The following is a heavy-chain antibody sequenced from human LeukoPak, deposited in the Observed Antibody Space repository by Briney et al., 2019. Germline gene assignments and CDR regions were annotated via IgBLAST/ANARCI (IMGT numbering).Heavy chain of an antibody. J-gene: IGHJ4*02. D-gene: IGHD6-13*01. Sequence: PSETLSLTCTVSGGSISSSSYYWGWIRQPPGKGLEWIGSIYYSGSTYYNPSLKSRVTISVNTSKNQFSLKLSSVTAADTAVYYCARHGIAAAGSQVLGYWGQGTLVTVSS. CDR2: IYYSGST. V-gene: IGHV4-39*01. CDR1: GGSISSSSYY. CDR3: ARHGIAAAGSQVLGY.